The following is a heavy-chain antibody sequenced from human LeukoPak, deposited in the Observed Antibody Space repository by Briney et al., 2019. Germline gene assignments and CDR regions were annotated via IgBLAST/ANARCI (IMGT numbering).Heavy chain of an antibody. J-gene: IGHJ6*02. V-gene: IGHV4-34*01. CDR2: INHSGGT. CDR1: GGSFSGYY. CDR3: ARDGPGMDV. Sequence: SETLSLTCAVYGGSFSGYYWSWIRQPPGKGLEWIGEINHSGGTNYNPSLKSRVTISVDTSKNQFSLKLSSVTAADTAVYYCARDGPGMDVWGQGTTVTVSS.